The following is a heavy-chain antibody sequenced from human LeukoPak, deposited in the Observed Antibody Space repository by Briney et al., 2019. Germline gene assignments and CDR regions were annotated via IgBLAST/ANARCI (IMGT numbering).Heavy chain of an antibody. CDR1: GFTFDDYC. Sequence: GGSLRLSCVASGFTFDDYCISCVRQAPGKGLEWVSSISSSSSYIYYADSVKGRFTISRDNSKNTLYLQMNSLRAEDTAVYYCARRSGIAVAGAFDYWGQGTLVTVSS. D-gene: IGHD6-19*01. J-gene: IGHJ4*02. CDR3: ARRSGIAVAGAFDY. V-gene: IGHV3-21*04. CDR2: ISSSSSYI.